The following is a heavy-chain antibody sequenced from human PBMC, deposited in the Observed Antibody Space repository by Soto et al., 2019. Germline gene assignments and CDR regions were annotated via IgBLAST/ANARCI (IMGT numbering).Heavy chain of an antibody. CDR1: GFVSNDYD. Sequence: QVLLAESGGGVVQPGRSLRLSCATSGFVSNDYDIHWVRQAPGKGLAWLASISYDGTKKYYAESVKGRFTISRDNSKNTLSLQLSSLGAEDTAVYYGSRGIKGGLDAWGPGTLVTVSS. CDR3: SRGIKGGLDA. CDR2: ISYDGTKK. D-gene: IGHD2-21*01. J-gene: IGHJ5*02. V-gene: IGHV3-30*03.